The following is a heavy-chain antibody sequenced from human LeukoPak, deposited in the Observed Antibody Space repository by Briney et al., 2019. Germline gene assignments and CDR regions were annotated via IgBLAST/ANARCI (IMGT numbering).Heavy chain of an antibody. CDR3: ARAEYYGSGSYYEFAVWFDP. CDR2: IYYSGST. V-gene: IGHV4-30-4*01. D-gene: IGHD3-10*01. J-gene: IGHJ5*02. CDR1: GGSISSGDYY. Sequence: SQTLSLTCTVSGGSISSGDYYWSWIRQPPGKGLEWIGYIYYSGSTYYNPSLKSRVTISVDTSKNQFSLKLSSVTAADTAVYYCARAEYYGSGSYYEFAVWFDPWGQGTLVTVSS.